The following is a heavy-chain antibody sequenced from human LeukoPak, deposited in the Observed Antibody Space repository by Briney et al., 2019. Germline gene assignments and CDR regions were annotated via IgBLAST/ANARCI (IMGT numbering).Heavy chain of an antibody. V-gene: IGHV1-8*01. CDR2: MNPNSGNT. D-gene: IGHD3-16*01. CDR1: GYTFTSYD. CDR3: ARDGDYVWGSYTHYYYYYMDV. J-gene: IGHJ6*03. Sequence: ASVKVSCKASGYTFTSYDINWVRQATGQGLEWMGWMNPNSGNTGYAQKFQGRVTMTRDTSISTAYMELSRLRSDDTAVYYCARDGDYVWGSYTHYYYYYMDVWGKGTTVTISS.